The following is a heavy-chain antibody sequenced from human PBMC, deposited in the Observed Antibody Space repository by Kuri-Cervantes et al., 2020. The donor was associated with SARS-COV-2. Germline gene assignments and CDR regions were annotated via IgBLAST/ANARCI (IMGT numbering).Heavy chain of an antibody. V-gene: IGHV3-21*01. CDR2: ISSSSSYI. Sequence: GGSLRLSCAASGFAFSSYSMNWVRQAPGKGLEWVSSISSSSSYIYYADSVKGRFTISRDNAKNSLYLQMNSLRAEDTAVYYCARVGTSSNDKNDYWGQGTLVTVSS. CDR1: GFAFSSYS. D-gene: IGHD2-2*01. J-gene: IGHJ4*02. CDR3: ARVGTSSNDKNDY.